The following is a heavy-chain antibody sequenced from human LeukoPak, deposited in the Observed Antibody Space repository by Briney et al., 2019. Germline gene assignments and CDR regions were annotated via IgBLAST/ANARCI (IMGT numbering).Heavy chain of an antibody. D-gene: IGHD3-10*01. J-gene: IGHJ3*02. Sequence: SETLSLTCAVYGGSFSGYYWSWIRQPPGKGLEWIGEINHSGSTNYNPSLKSRVTISVDTSKNQFSLELSSVTAADTAVYYCARYGSGISFAFDIWGQGTMVTVSS. CDR1: GGSFSGYY. CDR2: INHSGST. CDR3: ARYGSGISFAFDI. V-gene: IGHV4-34*01.